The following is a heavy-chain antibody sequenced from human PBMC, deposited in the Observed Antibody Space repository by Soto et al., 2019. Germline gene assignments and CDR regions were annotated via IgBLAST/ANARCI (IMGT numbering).Heavy chain of an antibody. D-gene: IGHD3-10*01. CDR3: ARDSDYYSSGSFDY. CDR1: GDSISSSGYY. J-gene: IGHJ4*02. Sequence: SETLSLTCSVPGDSISSSGYYWSWIRQRPGKGLEWIGNIYYSGSSYNNPSLKSRVTISVNTSKNQFSLNLRSVTAADTAVYYCARDSDYYSSGSFDYWGQGTLVTVSS. CDR2: IYYSGSS. V-gene: IGHV4-31*03.